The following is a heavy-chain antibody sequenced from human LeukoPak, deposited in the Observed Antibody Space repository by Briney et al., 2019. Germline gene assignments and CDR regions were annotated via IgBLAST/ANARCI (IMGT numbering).Heavy chain of an antibody. D-gene: IGHD6-13*01. CDR2: IYPGDSNT. V-gene: IGHV5-51*01. Sequence: GESLKISCKGSGYSFTNYWIGWVRQMPGKGLEWMGMIYPGDSNTRYSPSFQGQVTISADKSISTAYLQWSSLKASDTAMYYCATRDYSSSKWEYWGQGTLVTVSS. CDR3: ATRDYSSSKWEY. J-gene: IGHJ4*02. CDR1: GYSFTNYW.